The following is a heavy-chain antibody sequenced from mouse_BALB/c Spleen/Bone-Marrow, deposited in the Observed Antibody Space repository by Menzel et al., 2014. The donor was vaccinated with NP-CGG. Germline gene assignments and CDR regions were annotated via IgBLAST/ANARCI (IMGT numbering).Heavy chain of an antibody. D-gene: IGHD2-3*01. CDR1: GFTFSNYG. J-gene: IGHJ4*01. CDR2: ISSGGSYT. CDR3: ARRDGGPMDY. V-gene: IGHV5-6*02. Sequence: EVKLMESGGDLVKPGGSLKLSCAASGFTFSNYGVSWVRQTPDKRLEWVATISSGGSYTYYPDSVKGRFTISRDNAKNTLYLQMSSLKSEDTAMYYCARRDGGPMDYWGQGTSVTVSS.